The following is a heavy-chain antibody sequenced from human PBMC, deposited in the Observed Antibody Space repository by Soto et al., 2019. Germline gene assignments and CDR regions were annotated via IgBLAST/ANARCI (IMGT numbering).Heavy chain of an antibody. CDR3: ARGLITTVIVVVPAAKHSYYFDY. V-gene: IGHV4-34*01. Sequence: QVQLQQWGAGLLKPSETLSLTCAVYGGSFSGYYWSWIRHPPGKGLEWIGEINHSGSTNYNPSLKSRVTISVDTSKNQFSLKLSSVTAADTAVYYCARGLITTVIVVVPAAKHSYYFDYWGQGTLVTVSS. CDR2: INHSGST. CDR1: GGSFSGYY. D-gene: IGHD2-2*01. J-gene: IGHJ4*02.